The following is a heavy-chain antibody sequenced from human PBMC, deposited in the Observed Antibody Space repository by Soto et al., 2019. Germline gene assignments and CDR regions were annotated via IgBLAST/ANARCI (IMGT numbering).Heavy chain of an antibody. V-gene: IGHV4-39*01. J-gene: IGHJ6*02. Sequence: PSETLSLTCTVSGGSISSSSYYWGWIRQPPGKGLEWIGSIYYSGSTYYNPSLKSRVTISVDTSKNQFSLKLSSVTAADTAVYHCARQLYGGNSDYYYGMDVWGQGTTVTVSS. CDR3: ARQLYGGNSDYYYGMDV. CDR2: IYYSGST. CDR1: GGSISSSSYY. D-gene: IGHD4-17*01.